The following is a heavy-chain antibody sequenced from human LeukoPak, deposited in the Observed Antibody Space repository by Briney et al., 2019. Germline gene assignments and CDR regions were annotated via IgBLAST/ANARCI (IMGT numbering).Heavy chain of an antibody. CDR3: ARGHPAKYYYDSSGYYYDDAFDI. CDR1: GFTFSGYE. J-gene: IGHJ3*02. Sequence: SGGSLRLSCAASGFTFSGYEMNWDRQAPGKGLEWVSYISSSGSTIYYADSVKGRFTISRDNAKNSLYLQMNSLRAEDTAVYYCARGHPAKYYYDSSGYYYDDAFDIWGQGTMVTVSS. V-gene: IGHV3-48*03. CDR2: ISSSGSTI. D-gene: IGHD3-22*01.